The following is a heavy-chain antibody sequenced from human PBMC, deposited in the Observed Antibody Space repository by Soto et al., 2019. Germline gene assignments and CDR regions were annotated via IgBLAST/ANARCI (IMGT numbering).Heavy chain of an antibody. V-gene: IGHV1-2*04. CDR3: ARSRRPYDSSGYGNWYCDL. Sequence: ASVKVSCKASGYTFTGYYMHWVRQAPGQGLEWMGWINPNSGGTNYAQKFQGWVTMTRDTSISTAYMELSRLRSDDTAVYYCARSRRPYDSSGYGNWYCDLWGRGTLVTVAS. D-gene: IGHD3-22*01. CDR1: GYTFTGYY. CDR2: INPNSGGT. J-gene: IGHJ2*01.